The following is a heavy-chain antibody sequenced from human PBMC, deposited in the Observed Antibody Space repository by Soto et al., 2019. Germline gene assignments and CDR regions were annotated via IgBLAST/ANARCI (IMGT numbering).Heavy chain of an antibody. J-gene: IGHJ4*02. D-gene: IGHD3-9*01. CDR3: ARRRHYILTGYYNY. CDR2: INHSGST. Sequence: SETLSLTCAVYGGSFSGYYWSWIRRPPGKGLEWIGEINHSGSTNYNPSLKSRVTISVDTSKNQFSLKLSSVTAADTAVYYCARRRHYILTGYYNYWGQGTLVTVSS. V-gene: IGHV4-34*01. CDR1: GGSFSGYY.